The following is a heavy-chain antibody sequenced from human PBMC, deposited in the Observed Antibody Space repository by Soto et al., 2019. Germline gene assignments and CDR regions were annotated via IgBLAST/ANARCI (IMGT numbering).Heavy chain of an antibody. CDR3: PRHELDWLSYGFAY. CDR2: IRSKANTYAT. J-gene: IGHJ4*02. D-gene: IGHD3-9*01. CDR1: GFTFSGSA. Sequence: EVQLVESGGGLVQPGGSLKLSCAASGFTFSGSAMHWVRQASGKGLEWVGRIRSKANTYATAYAASVTGRFTISSDDSKNTAYLKMNSLKTEDTAVYYWPRHELDWLSYGFAYWGQGILVTVSS. V-gene: IGHV3-73*02.